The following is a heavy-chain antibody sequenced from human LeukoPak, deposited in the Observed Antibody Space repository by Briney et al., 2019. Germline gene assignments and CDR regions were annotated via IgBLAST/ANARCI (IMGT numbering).Heavy chain of an antibody. V-gene: IGHV3-7*01. Sequence: GGSLRLSCAASGFSFSAYWMTGVRQAPGTGLEWVANINPAGSETYYVDPVKSRFSISRDNAKNLVYLQMNSLRAEDTAVYHWSKIGVVATGDLGGQGTPVTVSS. CDR3: SKIGVVATGDL. J-gene: IGHJ4*02. CDR2: INPAGSET. D-gene: IGHD1-1*01. CDR1: GFSFSAYW.